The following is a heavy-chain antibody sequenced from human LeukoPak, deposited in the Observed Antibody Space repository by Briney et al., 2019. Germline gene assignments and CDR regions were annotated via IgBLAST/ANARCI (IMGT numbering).Heavy chain of an antibody. D-gene: IGHD2-15*01. Sequence: SGPTLVNPTQTLTLTCTCSGFSINTDGVGVGWIRQPPGKALEWLALIFWDGDKRYNPSLKRRLTITKDTSENQVVLTMTNMDPVDTATYYCTHSLRRGRCSGGSCYYFDYWGQGALVTVSS. CDR3: THSLRRGRCSGGSCYYFDY. J-gene: IGHJ4*02. CDR2: IFWDGDK. V-gene: IGHV2-5*02. CDR1: GFSINTDGVG.